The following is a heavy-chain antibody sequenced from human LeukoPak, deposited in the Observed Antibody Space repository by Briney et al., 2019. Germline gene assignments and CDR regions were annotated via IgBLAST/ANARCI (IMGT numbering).Heavy chain of an antibody. D-gene: IGHD6-19*01. CDR1: GYTLTELS. CDR2: FDPEDGET. V-gene: IGHV1-24*01. CDR3: ATFTTGIAVAGMGY. J-gene: IGHJ4*02. Sequence: GASVTVSCTVSGYTLTELSMHWVRRAPGKGLEWMGGFDPEDGETIYAQKFQGRVTMTEDTSTDTAYMELSSLRSEDTAVYYCATFTTGIAVAGMGYWGQGTLVTVSP.